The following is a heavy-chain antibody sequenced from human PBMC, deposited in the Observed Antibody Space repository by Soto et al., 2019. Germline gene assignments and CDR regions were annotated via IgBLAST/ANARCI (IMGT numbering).Heavy chain of an antibody. J-gene: IGHJ4*02. Sequence: SETLSVTCTVSGGSISRYYWSWIRQPPGKGLEWIGYIYYSGSTNYNPSLKSRVTISVDTSKNQFSLKLSSVTAADTAVYYCASGFIAAAGTPLSYFDYWGQGTLVTVSS. CDR2: IYYSGST. CDR1: GGSISRYY. D-gene: IGHD6-13*01. V-gene: IGHV4-59*01. CDR3: ASGFIAAAGTPLSYFDY.